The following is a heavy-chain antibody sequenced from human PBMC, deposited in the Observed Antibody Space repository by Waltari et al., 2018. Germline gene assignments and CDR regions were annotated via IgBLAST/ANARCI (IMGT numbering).Heavy chain of an antibody. J-gene: IGHJ4*02. CDR2: FDPEDGET. CDR1: GCTLTELS. Sequence: QVQLVQSGAEVKKPGASVKVPCQVSGCTLTELSMHWVRQAPGKGLEWMGGFDPEDGETIYAQKFQGRVTMTEDTSTDTAYMELSSLRSEDTAVYYCATVPQLRVGYRQPNFDYWGQGTLVTVSS. CDR3: ATVPQLRVGYRQPNFDY. V-gene: IGHV1-24*01. D-gene: IGHD5-12*01.